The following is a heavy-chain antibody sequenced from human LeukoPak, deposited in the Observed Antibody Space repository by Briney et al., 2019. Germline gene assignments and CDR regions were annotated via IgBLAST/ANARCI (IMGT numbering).Heavy chain of an antibody. D-gene: IGHD2/OR15-2a*01. Sequence: TGGSLRLSCAASGFTFSKSGMTWVRQAPGRGLEWVSTISESGDSTYYADSVKGRFTISRDNSKITLYLQMNSLRDEDTAVYYCARGAFYDYWGQGTLVTASS. CDR2: ISESGDST. J-gene: IGHJ4*02. CDR1: GFTFSKSG. CDR3: ARGAFYDY. V-gene: IGHV3-23*01.